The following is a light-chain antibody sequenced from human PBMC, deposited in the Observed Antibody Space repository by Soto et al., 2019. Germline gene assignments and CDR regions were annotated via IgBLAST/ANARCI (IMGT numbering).Light chain of an antibody. Sequence: DIELTQSPSSLSASVGDRVTITCRASQSISTYLNWYQQEGGKAPKLLIHGASSLQSGVPLRFSATGSGTDFSLTIMSLQPEDFATYYCQQSYSTLLSFGGGTKVDIK. V-gene: IGKV1-39*01. CDR3: QQSYSTLLS. J-gene: IGKJ4*01. CDR2: GAS. CDR1: QSISTY.